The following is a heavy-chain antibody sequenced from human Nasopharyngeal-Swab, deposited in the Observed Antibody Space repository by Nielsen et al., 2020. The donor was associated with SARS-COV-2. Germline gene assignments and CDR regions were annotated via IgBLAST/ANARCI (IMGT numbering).Heavy chain of an antibody. CDR3: ARDPGTLLQEHL. V-gene: IGHV3-66*01. CDR2: IYASNFT. Sequence: GGSLRLSCVASGFAATKSYMTWVRQAPGKGLDWVSVIYASNFTYYAESVKGRFTITRGNDKNTVHLQMNSLRVEDTAVYFCARDPGTLLQEHLWG. CDR1: GFAATKSY. J-gene: IGHJ6*01.